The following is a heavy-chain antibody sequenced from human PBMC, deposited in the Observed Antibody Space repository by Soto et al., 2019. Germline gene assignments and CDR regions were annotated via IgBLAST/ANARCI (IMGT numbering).Heavy chain of an antibody. Sequence: PSETLSLTCTVSGGSISSSSYYWGWIRQPPGKGLEWIGSIYYSGSTYYNPSLKSRVTISVDTSKNQFSLKLSSVTAADTAVYYCARRFFRPAPAMVYYFGYWGQGTLVTVSS. CDR3: ARRFFRPAPAMVYYFGY. V-gene: IGHV4-39*01. CDR2: IYYSGST. D-gene: IGHD5-18*01. CDR1: GGSISSSSYY. J-gene: IGHJ4*02.